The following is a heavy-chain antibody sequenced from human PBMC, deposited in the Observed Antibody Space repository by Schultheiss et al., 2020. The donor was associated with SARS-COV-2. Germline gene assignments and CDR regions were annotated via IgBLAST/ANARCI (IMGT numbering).Heavy chain of an antibody. V-gene: IGHV1-2*04. CDR3: ACSVTRIAARPSTDY. CDR1: GYTFTNYD. J-gene: IGHJ4*02. D-gene: IGHD6-6*01. CDR2: MNPDSGGT. Sequence: ASVKVSCKASGYTFTNYDINWVRQAAGQGLEWMGWMNPDSGGTNYAQKFQGWVTMTRDTSASTAYMELSSLRSEDTAVYYCACSVTRIAARPSTDYWGQGTLVTVSS.